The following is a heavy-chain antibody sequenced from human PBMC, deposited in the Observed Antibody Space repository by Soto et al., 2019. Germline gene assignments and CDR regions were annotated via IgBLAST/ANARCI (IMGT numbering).Heavy chain of an antibody. CDR2: ISGYNGQT. CDR1: AYSFDTYG. V-gene: IGHV1-18*04. J-gene: IGHJ6*02. Sequence: QVQLVQSGPEVKKPGASVKVSCKASAYSFDTYGISWVRQAPGQGLEWMGWISGYNGQTNYAQKFRGRVTLTTDTSTSTAYMELRSLRSDDTAMYYCARDGRKQPWIEGLNAMDVWGQGTTVTVSS. CDR3: ARDGRKQPWIEGLNAMDV. D-gene: IGHD5-12*01.